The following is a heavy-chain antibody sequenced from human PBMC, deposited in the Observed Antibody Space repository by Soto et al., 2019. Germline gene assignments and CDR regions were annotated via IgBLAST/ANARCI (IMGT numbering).Heavy chain of an antibody. CDR1: GASISSGGYY. J-gene: IGHJ5*02. Sequence: QVQLQESGPGLVKPSETLCLTCTVSGASISSGGYYWSWIRQPPGKGLEWIAYIYHSGNTKYNPSLKNRVIISVDTSKNQFSLRLSSVTAPDTAVYYCAREANCSGGTCSSSFWFDPWGQGTLVTVSS. V-gene: IGHV4-61*08. CDR2: IYHSGNT. CDR3: AREANCSGGTCSSSFWFDP. D-gene: IGHD2-15*01.